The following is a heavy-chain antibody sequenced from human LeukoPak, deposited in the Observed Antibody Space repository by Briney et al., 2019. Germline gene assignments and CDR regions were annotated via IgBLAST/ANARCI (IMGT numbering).Heavy chain of an antibody. CDR3: ARDLSLYCSGDSCYSLNY. J-gene: IGHJ4*02. CDR1: GFTFSSYS. CDR2: SSSSGSTI. Sequence: GGSLRLSCTASGFTFSSYSMNWVRQAPGKGLEWVSYSSSSGSTIYYADSVKGRFTISRDNAKNSLYLQMNSLRAEGTAVHYCARDLSLYCSGDSCYSLNYWGQGTLVTVSS. D-gene: IGHD2-15*01. V-gene: IGHV3-48*04.